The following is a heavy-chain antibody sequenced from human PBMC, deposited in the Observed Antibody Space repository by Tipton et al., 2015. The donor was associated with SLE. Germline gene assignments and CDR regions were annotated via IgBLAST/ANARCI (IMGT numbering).Heavy chain of an antibody. J-gene: IGHJ4*02. CDR2: IIYSGGDT. Sequence: SLRLSCAASGFSFSRFAMSWARQVPGEGLKWVSIIYSGGDTYYADSVKGRFTISRDNSKNTLYLQMNSLRAEDTGVYYCAKDSPGEGYWGQGTLVTVSS. CDR3: AKDSPGEGY. CDR1: GFSFSRFA. V-gene: IGHV3-23*03. D-gene: IGHD3-10*01.